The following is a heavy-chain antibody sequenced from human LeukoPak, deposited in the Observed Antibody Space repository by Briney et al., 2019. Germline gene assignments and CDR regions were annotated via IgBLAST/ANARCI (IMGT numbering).Heavy chain of an antibody. CDR2: ISSSSSYI. D-gene: IGHD2-2*01. CDR1: GFTFSSYS. Sequence: KPGGSLRLSCAASGFTFSSYSMNWVRQAPGKGLEWVSSISSSSSYIYYADSVKGRFTISRDNAKNSLYLQTNSLRAEDTAVYYCARHRKGFVVVPAARGNWFDPWGQGTLVTVSS. J-gene: IGHJ5*02. V-gene: IGHV3-21*01. CDR3: ARHRKGFVVVPAARGNWFDP.